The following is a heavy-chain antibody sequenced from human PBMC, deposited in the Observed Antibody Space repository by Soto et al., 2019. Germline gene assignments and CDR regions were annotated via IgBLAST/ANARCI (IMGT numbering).Heavy chain of an antibody. Sequence: QVQLQQWGAGLLKPSETLSLTCAVYGRSFSGYYWSWIRQPPGKGLEWIGEINHSGSTNYNPSLKRRVTLSVDPAQNQFSLNLSSVTAADTAVYYCARAYGGNSGVFDYWGQGTLVTVSS. V-gene: IGHV4-34*01. CDR1: GRSFSGYY. CDR2: INHSGST. D-gene: IGHD4-17*01. J-gene: IGHJ4*02. CDR3: ARAYGGNSGVFDY.